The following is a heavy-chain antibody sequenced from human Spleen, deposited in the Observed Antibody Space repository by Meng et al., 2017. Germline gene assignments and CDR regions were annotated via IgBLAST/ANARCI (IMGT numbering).Heavy chain of an antibody. J-gene: IGHJ1*01. Sequence: GESLKISCAASGFTFSSYTMNWVRQAPGKGLEWVSSISSSSTYIYYADSVKGRFTISRDNAKNSLYLQMDSLRPEDTALYYCVKDTTYDFGGNSYFQHWGQGTLVTVSS. CDR2: ISSSSTYI. CDR1: GFTFSSYT. CDR3: VKDTTYDFGGNSYFQH. D-gene: IGHD4-23*01. V-gene: IGHV3-21*04.